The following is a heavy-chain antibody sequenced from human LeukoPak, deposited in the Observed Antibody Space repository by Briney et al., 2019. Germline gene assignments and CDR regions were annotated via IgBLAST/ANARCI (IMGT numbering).Heavy chain of an antibody. J-gene: IGHJ4*02. D-gene: IGHD3-10*01. CDR3: ARSSIDSGSNFDY. CDR2: IHYSGST. CDR1: GGSISSYY. Sequence: PSETLSLTCTVSGGSISSYYWSWIRQPPGKGLEWIGYIHYSGSTNNNPSLKSRVTISVDTSKNQFSLKLSSVTAADTAVYYCARSSIDSGSNFDYWGQGTLVTVSS. V-gene: IGHV4-59*12.